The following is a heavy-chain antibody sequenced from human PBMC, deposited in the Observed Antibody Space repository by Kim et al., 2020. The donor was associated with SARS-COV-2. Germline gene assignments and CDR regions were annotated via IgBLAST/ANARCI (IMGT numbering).Heavy chain of an antibody. J-gene: IGHJ4*02. V-gene: IGHV1-18*01. CDR1: GYTFTSYG. D-gene: IGHD1-26*01. Sequence: ASVKVSCKASGYTFTSYGISWVRQAPGQGLEWMGWISAYNGNTNYAQKLQGRVTMTTDTSTSTAYMELRSLRSDDTAVYYCARADSGSYGGDYFDYWGQGTLVTVSS. CDR2: ISAYNGNT. CDR3: ARADSGSYGGDYFDY.